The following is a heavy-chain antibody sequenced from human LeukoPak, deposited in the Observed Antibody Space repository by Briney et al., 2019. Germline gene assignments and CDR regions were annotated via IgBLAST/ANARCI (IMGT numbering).Heavy chain of an antibody. CDR2: INPNSGGT. D-gene: IGHD3-10*01. J-gene: IGHJ3*02. CDR1: GYTFTGYY. Sequence: GASVKVSCKASGYTFTGYYMHWVRQAPGQGLEWMGWINPNSGGTNYAQKFQGRVTMTRDTSISTAYMELSRLRSDDTAVYYCATKNFGDLYRHDDPFNMWGQGTTVTVSS. V-gene: IGHV1-2*02. CDR3: ATKNFGDLYRHDDPFNM.